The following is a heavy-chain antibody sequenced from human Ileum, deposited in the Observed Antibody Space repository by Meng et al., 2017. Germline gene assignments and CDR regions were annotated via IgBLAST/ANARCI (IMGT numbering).Heavy chain of an antibody. Sequence: GGPGGGLVKPGVSLSLSCAGSGFTFSPYTMDWVRQAPGKGLEWVSSIIGSGNNIYYADSVKGRFTISRDNAKSSLYLQMNSLRDEDTAVYYCARERAGYYYDYWGQGTLVTVSS. D-gene: IGHD3-9*01. V-gene: IGHV3-21*01. J-gene: IGHJ4*02. CDR3: ARERAGYYYDY. CDR2: IIGSGNNI. CDR1: GFTFSPYT.